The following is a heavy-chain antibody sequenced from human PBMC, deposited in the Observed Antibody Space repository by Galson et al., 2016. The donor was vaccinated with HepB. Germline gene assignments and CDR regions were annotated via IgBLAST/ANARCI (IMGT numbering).Heavy chain of an antibody. V-gene: IGHV3-21*01. CDR3: VRETHKKWLGSPTP. J-gene: IGHJ5*02. D-gene: IGHD6-19*01. Sequence: SLRLSCAGSGFMFKDYSMNWVRQAPGKGLEWVSSIDSTSTYISYGYSLEGRFTISNDNAKNSLYLQMTSLRAEDTAVYYCVRETHKKWLGSPTPWGQGTLVTVSS. CDR2: IDSTSTYI. CDR1: GFMFKDYS.